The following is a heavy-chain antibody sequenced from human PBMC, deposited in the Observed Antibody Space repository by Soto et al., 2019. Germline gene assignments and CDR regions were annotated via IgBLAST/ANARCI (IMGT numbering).Heavy chain of an antibody. V-gene: IGHV4-39*01. J-gene: IGHJ3*02. Sequence: SETLSLTCTVSGGSISSSSYYWGWIRQPPGKGLEWIGSIYYSGSTYYNPSLKSRVTISVDTSKNQFSLKLSSVTAADTAVYYCARSRYYDSSSYRALDAFDIWGQGTMVTVSS. D-gene: IGHD3-22*01. CDR2: IYYSGST. CDR1: GGSISSSSYY. CDR3: ARSRYYDSSSYRALDAFDI.